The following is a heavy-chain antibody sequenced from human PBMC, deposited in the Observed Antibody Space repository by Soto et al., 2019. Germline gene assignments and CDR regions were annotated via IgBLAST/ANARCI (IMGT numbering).Heavy chain of an antibody. D-gene: IGHD3-10*01. J-gene: IGHJ4*02. CDR3: ARVKYGSGSYLHTLDY. Sequence: PSETLSLTCTVSGGSINSFYWSWIRQPQGKGLEWIGYIYYSVSTVYNPSLKSRITISLDTSKTQFSLKLTSVTAADTAVYYCARVKYGSGSYLHTLDYWGQGALVTVSS. V-gene: IGHV4-59*01. CDR1: GGSINSFY. CDR2: IYYSVST.